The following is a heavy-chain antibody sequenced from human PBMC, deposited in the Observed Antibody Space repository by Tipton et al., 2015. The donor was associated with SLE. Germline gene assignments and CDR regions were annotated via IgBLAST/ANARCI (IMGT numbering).Heavy chain of an antibody. CDR2: ISSSGSTI. J-gene: IGHJ6*02. Sequence: AVSGFTFSDYYMSWIRQAPGKGLEWVSYISSSGSTIYYADSVKGRFTISRDNAKNSLYLQMNSLRAEDTAVYYCARDWSTIYYGMDVWGQGTTVTVSS. V-gene: IGHV3-11*01. CDR1: GFTFSDYY. D-gene: IGHD5/OR15-5a*01. CDR3: ARDWSTIYYGMDV.